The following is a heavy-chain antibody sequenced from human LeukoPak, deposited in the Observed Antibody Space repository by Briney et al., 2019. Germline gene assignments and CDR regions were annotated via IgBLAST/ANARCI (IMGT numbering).Heavy chain of an antibody. D-gene: IGHD7-27*01. V-gene: IGHV4-4*07. CDR3: MRDGPSWGLL. CDR1: GGSISTYY. J-gene: IGHJ4*02. Sequence: SETLSLTCTVSGGSISTYYWTWIRQPAGKGLEWIGRFSTSGIANYIPSLKSRVTMSVDTSKNQSFLKLNSVTAADTAVYYCMRDGPSWGLLWGQGALVTVSS. CDR2: FSTSGIA.